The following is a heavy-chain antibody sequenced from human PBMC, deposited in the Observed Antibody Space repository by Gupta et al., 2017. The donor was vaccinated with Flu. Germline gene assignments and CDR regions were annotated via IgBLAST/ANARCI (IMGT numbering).Heavy chain of an antibody. J-gene: IGHJ4*02. CDR1: GFTVSSNY. V-gene: IGHV3-53*02. CDR3: ASSLAYYPAHPVSDY. D-gene: IGHD3-16*01. CDR2: YYSGGST. Sequence: EVQLVETGGGLIQPGGSLRLSGAASGFTVSSNYMSWVRQAPGKGLEWVSVYYSGGSTYYADSVKGRFTISRDNSKNTLYLQMNSLRAEDTAVYYCASSLAYYPAHPVSDYWGQGTLVTVSS.